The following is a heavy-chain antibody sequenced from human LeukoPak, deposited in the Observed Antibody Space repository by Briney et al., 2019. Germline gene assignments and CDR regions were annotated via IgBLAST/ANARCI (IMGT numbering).Heavy chain of an antibody. CDR2: IYPGDSDT. CDR3: ARQIGRCSSTSCYGWFDP. V-gene: IGHV5-51*01. CDR1: GYSFTSYW. Sequence: GESLKISCKGSGYSFTSYWIGWVRQLPGKGLEWMGIIYPGDSDTRYSPSFQGQVTISADKSISTAYLQWSSLKASDTAMYYCARQIGRCSSTSCYGWFDPWGQGTLVTVSS. D-gene: IGHD2-2*01. J-gene: IGHJ5*02.